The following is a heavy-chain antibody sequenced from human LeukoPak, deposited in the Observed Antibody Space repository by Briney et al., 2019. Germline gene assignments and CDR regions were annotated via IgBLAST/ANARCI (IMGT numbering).Heavy chain of an antibody. CDR3: ARHLDEGLLPLNYYYYGMDV. CDR1: GGSICSYY. V-gene: IGHV4-59*08. J-gene: IGHJ6*02. D-gene: IGHD3-22*01. CDR2: IYYSGST. Sequence: PSETLSLTCTVSGGSICSYYWSWIRQPPGKGLEWIGYIYYSGSTNYNPSLKSRVTISVDTSKNQFSLKRSSVTAADTAVYYCARHLDEGLLPLNYYYYGMDVWGQGTTVTVSS.